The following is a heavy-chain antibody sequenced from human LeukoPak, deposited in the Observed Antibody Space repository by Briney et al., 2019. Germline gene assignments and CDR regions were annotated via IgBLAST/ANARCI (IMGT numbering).Heavy chain of an antibody. Sequence: GGSLRLSCAASGFTFSSYWMHWVRQAPGKGLVWVSRINTDGSSTSYADSVKGRFTISRDNAKNTLYLQMNSLRAEDTAVYYCARPRVENSGGSWPYAFDXXXXGTMVTVSS. CDR3: ARPRVENSGGSWPYAFDX. D-gene: IGHD2-15*01. V-gene: IGHV3-74*01. J-gene: IGHJ3*02. CDR2: INTDGSST. CDR1: GFTFSSYW.